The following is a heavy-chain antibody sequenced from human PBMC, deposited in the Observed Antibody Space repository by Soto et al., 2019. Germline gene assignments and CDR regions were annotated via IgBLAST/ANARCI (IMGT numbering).Heavy chain of an antibody. CDR3: ARDQRYDFWSGYDPNMYYYYYYGMDV. D-gene: IGHD3-3*01. V-gene: IGHV4-61*01. CDR2: IYYSGST. J-gene: IGHJ6*02. CDR1: GGSVSSGSYY. Sequence: SETLSLTCTVSGGSVSSGSYYWSWIRQPPGKGLEWIGYIYYSGSTNYNPSLKSRVTISVDTSKNQFSLKLSSVTAADTAVYYCARDQRYDFWSGYDPNMYYYYYYGMDVWGQGTTVTVSS.